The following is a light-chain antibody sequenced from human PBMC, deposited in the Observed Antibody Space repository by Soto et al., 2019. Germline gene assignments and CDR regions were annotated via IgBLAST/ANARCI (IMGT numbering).Light chain of an antibody. V-gene: IGKV3-11*01. Sequence: EIVLTQSPATLSLSPGERTTLSCRASQSISSYLAWYQQKPGQAPRLLIYDASKRATGIPARFSGSGSGKDLTLTISSLEPEDFAVYYCQQSSNWGLTLGGATQVDIK. J-gene: IGKJ4*01. CDR2: DAS. CDR1: QSISSY. CDR3: QQSSNWGLT.